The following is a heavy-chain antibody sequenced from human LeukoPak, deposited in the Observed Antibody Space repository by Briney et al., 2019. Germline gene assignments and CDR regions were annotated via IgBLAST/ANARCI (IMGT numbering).Heavy chain of an antibody. J-gene: IGHJ4*02. CDR2: IYHSGST. CDR3: ARDYGYGDHPGIFDY. V-gene: IGHV4-4*02. CDR1: GGSISSSNW. Sequence: SETLSLTCAVSGGSISSSNWWSWVRQPPGKGLEWIGEIYHSGSTNYNPSLKSRVTISVDKSKNQFSLKLSSVTAADTAVYYCARDYGYGDHPGIFDYWGQGTLVTVSS. D-gene: IGHD4-17*01.